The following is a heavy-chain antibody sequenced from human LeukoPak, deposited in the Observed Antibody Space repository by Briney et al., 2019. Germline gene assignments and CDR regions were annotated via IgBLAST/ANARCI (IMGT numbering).Heavy chain of an antibody. V-gene: IGHV3-49*04. Sequence: GGSLRLSCTASEFTLSDYAMSWVRQAPGMGLEWVSFIRSRAFGGTTGYAASVKGRFTMSRDDSKRITYLQMDSLKTEDTAVYYCTKTYYYDSTGYYPEYFQHWGQGTLVTVSS. CDR2: IRSRAFGGTT. CDR1: EFTLSDYA. J-gene: IGHJ1*01. D-gene: IGHD3-22*01. CDR3: TKTYYYDSTGYYPEYFQH.